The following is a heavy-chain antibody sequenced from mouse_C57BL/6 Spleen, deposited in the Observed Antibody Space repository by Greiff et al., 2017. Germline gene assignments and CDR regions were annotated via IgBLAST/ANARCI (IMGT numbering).Heavy chain of an antibody. J-gene: IGHJ2*01. CDR3: ARGDSNCAFDY. CDR2: IDPSDSET. CDR1: GYTFTSYW. D-gene: IGHD2-5*01. V-gene: IGHV1-52*01. Sequence: QVQLQQPGAELVRPGSSVKLSCKASGYTFTSYWMHWVKQRPIQGLEWIGNIDPSDSETHYNQKFKDKATLTVDKSSSTAYMQLSSLTSEDSAVYYCARGDSNCAFDYWGQGTTLTVSS.